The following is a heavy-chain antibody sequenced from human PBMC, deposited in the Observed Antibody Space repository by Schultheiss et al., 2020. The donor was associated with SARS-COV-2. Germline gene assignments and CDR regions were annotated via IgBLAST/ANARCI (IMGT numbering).Heavy chain of an antibody. J-gene: IGHJ3*02. D-gene: IGHD6-13*01. CDR3: ARVLSSSWYDAFDI. CDR1: GGSISSGGYY. CDR2: IYYSGST. Sequence: SETLSLTCTVSGGSISSGGYYWSWIRQHPGKGLEWIGYIYYSGSTNYNPSLKSRVTISVDTSKNQFSLKLSSVTAADTAVYYCARVLSSSWYDAFDIWGQGTMVTVSS. V-gene: IGHV4-31*03.